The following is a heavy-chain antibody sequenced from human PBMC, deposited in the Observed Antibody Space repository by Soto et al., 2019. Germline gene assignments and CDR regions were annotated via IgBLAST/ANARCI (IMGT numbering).Heavy chain of an antibody. CDR2: MNPNSGNA. D-gene: IGHD3-3*01. CDR3: ARGVGGTYSDFWSGYLSPAGRYMDV. CDR1: GYTFTSYD. V-gene: IGHV1-8*01. J-gene: IGHJ6*03. Sequence: GASVKVSCKASGYTFTSYDINWVRQATGQGLEWMGWMNPNSGNAGYAQKFQGRVTMTRNTSISTAYMELSSLRSEDTAVYYCARGVGGTYSDFWSGYLSPAGRYMDVWGKGTTVTVS.